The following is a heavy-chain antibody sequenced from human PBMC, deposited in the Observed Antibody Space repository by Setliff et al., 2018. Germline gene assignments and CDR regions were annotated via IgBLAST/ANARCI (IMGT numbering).Heavy chain of an antibody. CDR1: GGTFRNYG. CDR2: TIPMFGTT. CDR3: AREGVDTRSSTDYRYYMDV. J-gene: IGHJ6*03. Sequence: SVKVSCKATGGTFRNYGISWVRQAPGQGLEWMGGTIPMFGTTNYAHKFQGRVTIITGESTSTAYMELSSLRSEDTAVYYCAREGVDTRSSTDYRYYMDVWGQGTTVTVSS. D-gene: IGHD5-18*01. V-gene: IGHV1-69*05.